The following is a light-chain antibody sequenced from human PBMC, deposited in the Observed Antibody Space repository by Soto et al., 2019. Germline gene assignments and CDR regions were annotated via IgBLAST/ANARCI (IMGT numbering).Light chain of an antibody. J-gene: IGLJ2*01. CDR2: EVS. Sequence: QSVLTQPPSASGSPGQSVTITCSGTSSDVGEENYVSWYQQHPGKVPKLILYEVSKRPSGVPDRFSGSRSGNTASLTVSVLQAEDEADYYCSSFAGSPVVFGGGTQLTVL. V-gene: IGLV2-8*01. CDR3: SSFAGSPVV. CDR1: SSDVGEENY.